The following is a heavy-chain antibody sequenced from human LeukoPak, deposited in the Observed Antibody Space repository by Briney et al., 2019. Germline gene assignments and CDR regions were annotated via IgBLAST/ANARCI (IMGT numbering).Heavy chain of an antibody. Sequence: SETLSLTCTVSGGSISSYYWSWIRQPAGKGLEWIGRIYTSGSTNYNPSLKSRVTMSVDTSKNQFSLKLSSVTAADTAVYYCARDSTVRGVIRYNWFDPWGQGTLVTVSS. CDR2: IYTSGST. D-gene: IGHD3-10*01. J-gene: IGHJ5*02. V-gene: IGHV4-4*07. CDR3: ARDSTVRGVIRYNWFDP. CDR1: GGSISSYY.